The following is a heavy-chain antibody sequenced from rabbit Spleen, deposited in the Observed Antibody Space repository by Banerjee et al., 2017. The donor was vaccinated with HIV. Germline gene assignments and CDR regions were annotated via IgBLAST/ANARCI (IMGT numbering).Heavy chain of an antibody. D-gene: IGHD1-1*01. Sequence: QEQLVESGGGLVQPGGSLKLSCKASGFDLSRYGVSWVRQAPGKGLEWIGYIDLVFGSTYYANWVNGRFTISSHNAQNTLYLQLNSLTAVDTATYFCVRGASSSGYYSLWGPGTLVTVS. CDR3: VRGASSSGYYSL. V-gene: IGHV1S47*01. J-gene: IGHJ4*01. CDR2: IDLVFGST. CDR1: GFDLSRYG.